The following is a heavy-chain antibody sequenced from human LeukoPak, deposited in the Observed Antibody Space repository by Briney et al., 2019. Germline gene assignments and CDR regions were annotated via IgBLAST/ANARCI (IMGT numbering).Heavy chain of an antibody. Sequence: RTSETLSLTCTVSGGSINNYYWSWIRQPAGKGLEWIGRIYTRGSTNYNPSLKSRVTMSVDTSKNQFSLKLSSVSAAYTAVYYCARGRYWSSYMCSGGDAFDIWGQGTMVSVSS. CDR3: ARGRYWSSYMCSGGDAFDI. J-gene: IGHJ3*02. CDR1: GGSINNYY. V-gene: IGHV4-4*07. D-gene: IGHD3-10*01. CDR2: IYTRGST.